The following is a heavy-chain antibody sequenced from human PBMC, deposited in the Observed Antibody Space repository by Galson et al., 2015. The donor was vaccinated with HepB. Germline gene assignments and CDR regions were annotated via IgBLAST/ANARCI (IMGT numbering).Heavy chain of an antibody. CDR3: ARARYSSSPPDY. Sequence: SVKVSCKASGYSFRNYGISWVRQAPGQGLEWMGWISFYNGNAIYAQNIQGRVTMTTDTSTTTAYMELKSLRSDDTAVYYCARARYSSSPPDYWGQGTLVSVSS. CDR1: GYSFRNYG. J-gene: IGHJ4*02. V-gene: IGHV1-18*01. CDR2: ISFYNGNA. D-gene: IGHD6-6*01.